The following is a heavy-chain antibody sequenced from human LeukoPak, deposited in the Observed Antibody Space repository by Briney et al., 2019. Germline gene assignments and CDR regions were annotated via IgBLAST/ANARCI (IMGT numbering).Heavy chain of an antibody. CDR2: ISSGGSTI. Sequence: GGPLRLSFAASGFIFSSYEMNGAARPPGRGRRGVSYISSGGSTIYYADSVKGRFTISRDNAKNSLYLQMNSLRAEDTAVYYCARVGWFGGFYFDYWGQGILVTVSS. J-gene: IGHJ4*02. D-gene: IGHD3-10*01. CDR1: GFIFSSYE. CDR3: ARVGWFGGFYFDY. V-gene: IGHV3-48*03.